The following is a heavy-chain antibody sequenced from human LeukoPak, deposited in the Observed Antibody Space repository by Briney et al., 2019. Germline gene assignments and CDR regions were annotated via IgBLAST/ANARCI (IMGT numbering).Heavy chain of an antibody. Sequence: PSETLSLTCTVSGGSISSYYWSWIRQPPGKGLEWIGYIYYSGSTNYNPSLKSRVTISVDTSKNQFSLKLSSVTAADTAVYHCARDRGESSSWYFGYWGQGTLVTVSS. CDR3: ARDRGESSSWYFGY. CDR2: IYYSGST. J-gene: IGHJ4*02. V-gene: IGHV4-59*01. D-gene: IGHD6-13*01. CDR1: GGSISSYY.